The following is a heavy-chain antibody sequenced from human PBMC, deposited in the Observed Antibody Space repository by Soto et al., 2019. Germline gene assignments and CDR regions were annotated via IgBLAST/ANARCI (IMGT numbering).Heavy chain of an antibody. CDR2: IYYSGST. V-gene: IGHV4-61*01. CDR1: GGSVSSGSYY. D-gene: IGHD3-3*01. Sequence: SETLSLTCTVSGGSVSSGSYYWSWIRRPPGKGLEWIGYIYYSGSTNYNPSLKSRVTISVDTSKNQFSLKLSSVTAADTAVYYCARTLDFWSGGWFDPWGQGTLVTVSS. CDR3: ARTLDFWSGGWFDP. J-gene: IGHJ5*02.